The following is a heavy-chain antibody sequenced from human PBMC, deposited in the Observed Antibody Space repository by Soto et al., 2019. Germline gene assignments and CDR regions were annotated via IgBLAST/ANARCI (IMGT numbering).Heavy chain of an antibody. Sequence: QVQLVQSGAEVKKPGASVKVSCKASGYTFTGYYMHWVRQAPGQGLEWMGWINPNSGGTNYEQKFQGWVTMTRDTSISTAYMELSRLRSDDTAVYYCAIGGNRFGESLSDYWGQGTLVTVSS. CDR1: GYTFTGYY. CDR2: INPNSGGT. D-gene: IGHD3-10*01. CDR3: AIGGNRFGESLSDY. J-gene: IGHJ4*02. V-gene: IGHV1-2*04.